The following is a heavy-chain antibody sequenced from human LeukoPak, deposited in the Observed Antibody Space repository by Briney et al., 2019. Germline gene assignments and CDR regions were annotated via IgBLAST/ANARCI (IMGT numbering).Heavy chain of an antibody. V-gene: IGHV3-33*06. D-gene: IGHD3-10*01. CDR2: IWYDGSNK. Sequence: PGRSLRLSCAASGFTFSSYGMHWVRQAPGRGLEWVAVIWYDGSNKYYADSVKGRFTISRDNSKNTLYLQMNSLRAEDTAVYYCAKDRELDGARYYFDYWGQGTLVTVSS. J-gene: IGHJ4*02. CDR1: GFTFSSYG. CDR3: AKDRELDGARYYFDY.